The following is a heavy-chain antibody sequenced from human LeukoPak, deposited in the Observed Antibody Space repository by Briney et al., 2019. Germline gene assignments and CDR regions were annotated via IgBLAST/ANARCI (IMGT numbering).Heavy chain of an antibody. CDR2: INHSGST. D-gene: IGHD3-22*01. V-gene: IGHV4-34*01. CDR1: GVSFSGYY. CDR3: ARGGVKNYYDSSGYRALDY. Sequence: SETLSLTCAVYGVSFSGYYWSWIRQPPGKGLEWIGEINHSGSTNYNPSLKSRVTISVDTSKNQFSLKLSSVTAADTAVYYCARGGVKNYYDSSGYRALDYWGQGTLVTVSS. J-gene: IGHJ4*02.